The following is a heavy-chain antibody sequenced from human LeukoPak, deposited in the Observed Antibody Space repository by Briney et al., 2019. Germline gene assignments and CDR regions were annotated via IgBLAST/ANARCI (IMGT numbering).Heavy chain of an antibody. Sequence: ASVKVSCKASRNMFTSRTYDINWVRQAPGQGLEWMGWMNPNSGHTGYAPRFQDRVTLTWDTSISTAYMQLNSLISEDTAVYFCVRLEVRGLIGPWGQGSLVIVSS. J-gene: IGHJ5*02. CDR1: RNMFTSRTYD. CDR2: MNPNSGHT. V-gene: IGHV1-8*03. CDR3: VRLEVRGLIGP. D-gene: IGHD3-10*01.